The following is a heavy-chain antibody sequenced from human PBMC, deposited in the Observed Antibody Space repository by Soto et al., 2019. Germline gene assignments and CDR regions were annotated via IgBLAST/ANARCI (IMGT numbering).Heavy chain of an antibody. CDR2: INHSGST. V-gene: IGHV4-34*01. Sequence: SETLSLTCAVYGGSFSGYYWTWIRQPPGTGLEWIGEINHSGSTNYNPSLKSRVTISVDTSKNQFSLKLTSVTAADTAVYYCARDFFDSSDYTTNWFDPWGQGTLVTVSS. CDR1: GGSFSGYY. D-gene: IGHD3-22*01. J-gene: IGHJ5*02. CDR3: ARDFFDSSDYTTNWFDP.